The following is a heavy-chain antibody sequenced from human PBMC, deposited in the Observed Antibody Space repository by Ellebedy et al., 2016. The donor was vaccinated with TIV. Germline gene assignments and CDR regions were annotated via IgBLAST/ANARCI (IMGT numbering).Heavy chain of an antibody. CDR3: ARGWSYYVEAFDI. J-gene: IGHJ3*02. CDR1: GGSICSYY. V-gene: IGHV4-4*07. D-gene: IGHD1-26*01. CDR2: IYSSGST. Sequence: SETLSLTXTVSGGSICSYYWSWIRQPAGKGLEWIGRIYSSGSTNYNPSLKSRLTMSVDTSNNQFSLKLRSVTAADTAVYFCARGWSYYVEAFDIWGQGTMVTVSS.